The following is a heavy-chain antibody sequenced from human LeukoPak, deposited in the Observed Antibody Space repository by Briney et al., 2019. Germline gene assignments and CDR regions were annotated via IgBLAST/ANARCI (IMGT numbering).Heavy chain of an antibody. J-gene: IGHJ4*02. D-gene: IGHD5-18*01. CDR3: ARDEDTAMTLGY. CDR2: INHSGST. V-gene: IGHV4-34*01. Sequence: SETLSLTCAVYGGSFSGYYWSWIRQPPGKGLEWIGEINHSGSTNYNPSLKSRVTISVDTSKNQFSLKLSSVTAADTAVYYCARDEDTAMTLGYWGQGTLVTVSS. CDR1: GGSFSGYY.